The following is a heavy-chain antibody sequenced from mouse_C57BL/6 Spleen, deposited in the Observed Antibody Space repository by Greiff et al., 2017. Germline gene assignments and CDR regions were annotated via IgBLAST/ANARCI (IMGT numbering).Heavy chain of an antibody. V-gene: IGHV1-82*01. Sequence: QVQLQQSGPELVKPGASVKISCKASGYAFSSSWMNWVKQRPGKGLEWIGRIYPGDGDTNYNGKFKGKATLTADKSSSTAYMQLSSLTSEDSAVYFCATTVVSTGGYFDDWGQGTTLTVSS. CDR1: GYAFSSSW. J-gene: IGHJ2*01. CDR2: IYPGDGDT. D-gene: IGHD1-1*01. CDR3: ATTVVSTGGYFDD.